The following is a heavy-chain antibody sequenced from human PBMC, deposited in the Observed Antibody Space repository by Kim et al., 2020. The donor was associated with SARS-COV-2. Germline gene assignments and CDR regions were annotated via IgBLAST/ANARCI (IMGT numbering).Heavy chain of an antibody. D-gene: IGHD2-15*01. CDR3: AKVILGGKGSVWYFDL. J-gene: IGHJ2*01. Sequence: GKGRLTISRAHSKNTLYLQMNSLRAEDTAVYYCAKVILGGKGSVWYFDLWGRGTLVTVSS. V-gene: IGHV3-23*01.